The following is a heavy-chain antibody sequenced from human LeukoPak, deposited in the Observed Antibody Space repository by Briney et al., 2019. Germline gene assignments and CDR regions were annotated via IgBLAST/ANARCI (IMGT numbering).Heavy chain of an antibody. J-gene: IGHJ6*03. CDR1: GGTFSSYA. CDR3: ARDHPLSDFWSGFHYYYYMDV. V-gene: IGHV1-69*13. D-gene: IGHD3-3*01. CDR2: IIPIFGTA. Sequence: SVKVSCKASGGTFSSYAISWVRQAPGQGLEWMGGIIPIFGTANYAQKFQGRVTITADESTSTAYMELSSLRSEDTAVYYCARDHPLSDFWSGFHYYYYMDVWGKGTTVTVSS.